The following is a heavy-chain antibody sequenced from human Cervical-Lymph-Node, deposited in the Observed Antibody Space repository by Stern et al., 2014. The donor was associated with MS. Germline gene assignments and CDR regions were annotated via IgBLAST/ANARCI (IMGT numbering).Heavy chain of an antibody. CDR2: INTNTGNS. CDR1: GYTLTNYP. CDR3: ARDFVDTAMITRSDYLDS. Sequence: QVQLVQSGSELKEPGASVKVSCKASGYTLTNYPMNWVRQAPGQGLEWMGWINTNTGNSTYAQGFTGRFVFSLDTSVSTAYLHISSLKAEDTAVDYCARDFVDTAMITRSDYLDSWGQGTLVTVSS. J-gene: IGHJ4*02. V-gene: IGHV7-4-1*02. D-gene: IGHD5-18*01.